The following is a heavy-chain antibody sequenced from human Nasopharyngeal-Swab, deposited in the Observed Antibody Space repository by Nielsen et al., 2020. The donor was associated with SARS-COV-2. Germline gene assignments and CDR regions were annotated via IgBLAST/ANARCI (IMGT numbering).Heavy chain of an antibody. CDR3: AREDSGSYYGNWFHP. Sequence: GGSLRLSCATSGFTFSHYAMTWVRQAPGEGLEWVSAIVGSGDRSYYADSVRGRFIISRDTSKNMVYLQMNSLRAEDTAVYYCAREDSGSYYGNWFHPWGQGTLVTVSS. D-gene: IGHD3-10*01. CDR1: GFTFSHYA. CDR2: IVGSGDRS. V-gene: IGHV3-23*01. J-gene: IGHJ5*02.